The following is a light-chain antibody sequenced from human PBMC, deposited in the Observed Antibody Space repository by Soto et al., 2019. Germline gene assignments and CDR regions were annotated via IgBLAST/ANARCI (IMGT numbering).Light chain of an antibody. CDR1: QSVSSN. J-gene: IGKJ1*01. V-gene: IGKV3-20*01. CDR3: QQYGSSPWA. Sequence: EIVMTQSPATLSVSPGQRATLSCRASQSVSSNLAWYQQKPGQAPRLLIYGASSRATGIPDRFSGSGSGTDFTLTISRLEPEDFAVYYCQQYGSSPWAFGQGTKGELK. CDR2: GAS.